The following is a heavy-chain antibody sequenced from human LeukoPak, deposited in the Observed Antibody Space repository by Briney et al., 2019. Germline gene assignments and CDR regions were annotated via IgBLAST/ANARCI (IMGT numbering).Heavy chain of an antibody. J-gene: IGHJ2*01. CDR1: GGSISSYY. Sequence: SETLSLTCTVSGGSISSYYWSWMRQPPGKGLEWIAHIYYSGSTNYNPSLKSRVTISVDTSKNQFSLKLSSVTAADTAVYYCARGAEGDDTAMVVAAAPGYFDLWGRGTLVTASS. V-gene: IGHV4-59*01. D-gene: IGHD2-15*01. CDR3: ARGAEGDDTAMVVAAAPGYFDL. CDR2: IYYSGST.